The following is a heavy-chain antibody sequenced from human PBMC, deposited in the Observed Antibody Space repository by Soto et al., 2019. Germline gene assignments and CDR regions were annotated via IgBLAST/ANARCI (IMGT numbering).Heavy chain of an antibody. Sequence: PGGSLRLSCAASGFTFSSYGMHWVRQAPGKGLEWVAVISYDGSNKYYADSVKGRFTISRDNSKNTLYLQMNSLRAEDTAVYYCAKSQEWLVRGYYYYGMDVWGQGTTVTVSS. V-gene: IGHV3-30*18. CDR1: GFTFSSYG. J-gene: IGHJ6*02. CDR3: AKSQEWLVRGYYYYGMDV. D-gene: IGHD6-19*01. CDR2: ISYDGSNK.